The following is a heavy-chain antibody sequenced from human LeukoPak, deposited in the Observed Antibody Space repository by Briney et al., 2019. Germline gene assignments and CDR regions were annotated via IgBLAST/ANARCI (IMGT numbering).Heavy chain of an antibody. Sequence: RGSLRLSCAASGFSFSSYSMNWVRQAPGKGLEWVSYISSSSSTIYYADSVKGRFTISRDNAKNSLYLQMNSLRAEDTAVYYCARDLGIDYGSVDNWGQGTLVTVSS. J-gene: IGHJ4*02. CDR2: ISSSSSTI. CDR3: ARDLGIDYGSVDN. V-gene: IGHV3-48*04. D-gene: IGHD3-10*01. CDR1: GFSFSSYS.